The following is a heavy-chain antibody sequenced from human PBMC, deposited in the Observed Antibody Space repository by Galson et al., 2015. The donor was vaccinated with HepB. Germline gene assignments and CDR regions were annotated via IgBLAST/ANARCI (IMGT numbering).Heavy chain of an antibody. Sequence: VKVSCKASGYTFTTYYIHWVRQAPGQGLGWMGVINPSGGRTDYAQKFQGRITMTRDTSTSTLYMELSSLRSDDTAIYYCARERDYDFWSAYYRPYYYMDVWGKGTTVIVSS. V-gene: IGHV1-46*01. D-gene: IGHD3-3*01. CDR1: GYTFTTYY. CDR2: INPSGGRT. J-gene: IGHJ6*03. CDR3: ARERDYDFWSAYYRPYYYMDV.